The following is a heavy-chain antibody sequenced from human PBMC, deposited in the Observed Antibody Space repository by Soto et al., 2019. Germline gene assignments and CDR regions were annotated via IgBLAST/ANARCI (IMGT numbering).Heavy chain of an antibody. CDR1: GFTFSSYA. Sequence: GGSLRLSCAASGFTFSSYAMNWVRQSPGKGLEWVSSISGSGGSTYYAESVKGRFTISRDNSKSTLYLQMNSLRAEDTAVYYCARDPSVVVVAATPYYYYGMDVWGQGTTVTVSS. D-gene: IGHD2-15*01. J-gene: IGHJ6*02. CDR3: ARDPSVVVVAATPYYYYGMDV. V-gene: IGHV3-23*01. CDR2: ISGSGGST.